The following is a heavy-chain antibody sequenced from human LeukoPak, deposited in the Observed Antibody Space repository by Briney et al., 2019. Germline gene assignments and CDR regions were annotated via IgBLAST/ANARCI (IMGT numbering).Heavy chain of an antibody. CDR2: ISFDGSNK. V-gene: IGHV3-30*18. CDR3: AKDEIGAVAGLLDY. Sequence: GGSLRLSCAASGFTFSLYGMYWVRQAPGKGLEWVAVISFDGSNKYYADSVRGRFTVSRDNSKDTLYLQMNSLRAEDTAVYYCAKDEIGAVAGLLDYWGQGVLVTVSS. D-gene: IGHD6-19*01. J-gene: IGHJ4*02. CDR1: GFTFSLYG.